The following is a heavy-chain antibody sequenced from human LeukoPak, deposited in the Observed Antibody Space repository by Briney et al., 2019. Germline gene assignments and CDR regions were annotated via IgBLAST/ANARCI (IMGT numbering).Heavy chain of an antibody. CDR3: AKDLELLWFGELSPFDY. J-gene: IGHJ4*02. CDR1: GFTFSSYA. Sequence: GGSLRLSCAASGFTFSSYAMHWVRQAPGKGLEWVAVISYDGSNKYYADSVKGRFTISRDNSKNTLYLQMNSLRAEDTAVYYCAKDLELLWFGELSPFDYWGQETLVTVSS. D-gene: IGHD3-10*01. V-gene: IGHV3-30-3*01. CDR2: ISYDGSNK.